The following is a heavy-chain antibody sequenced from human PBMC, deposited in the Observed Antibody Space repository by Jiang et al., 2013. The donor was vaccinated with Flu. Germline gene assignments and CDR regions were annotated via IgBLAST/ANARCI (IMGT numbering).Heavy chain of an antibody. CDR1: GYTFTSYA. V-gene: IGHV1-3*01. Sequence: GAEVKKPGASVKVSCKASGYTFTSYAMHWVRQAPGQRLEWMGWINAGNGNTKYSQKFQGRVTITRDTSASTAYMELSSLRSEDTAVYYCYSGSHGRGGSYYYGMDVWGQGTTVTVSS. CDR2: INAGNGNT. J-gene: IGHJ6*02. D-gene: IGHD1-26*01. CDR3: YSGSHGRGGSYYYGMDV.